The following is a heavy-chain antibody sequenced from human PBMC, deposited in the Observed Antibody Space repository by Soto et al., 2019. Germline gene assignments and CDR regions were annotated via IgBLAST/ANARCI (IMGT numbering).Heavy chain of an antibody. CDR2: ISGSGGST. CDR3: AKDQNTYSSGWYWDYYYYGMDV. D-gene: IGHD6-19*01. J-gene: IGHJ6*02. V-gene: IGHV3-23*01. Sequence: GGSLRLSCAASGFTFSSYAMSWVRQAPGKGLEWVSAISGSGGSTYYADSVKGRFTISRDNSKNTLYLQMNSLRAEDTAVYYCAKDQNTYSSGWYWDYYYYGMDVWGQGTTVTVSS. CDR1: GFTFSSYA.